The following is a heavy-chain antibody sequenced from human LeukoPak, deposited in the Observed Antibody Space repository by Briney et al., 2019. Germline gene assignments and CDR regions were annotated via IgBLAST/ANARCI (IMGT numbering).Heavy chain of an antibody. Sequence: PSETLSLTCTVSGGSISSSNSYWGWIRQSPGTGLEWIGNIYSCGSTYYNPSLKSRVTISIDTSENQFSLKLSSVTAADTAVYYCARKREGPTTGIDYWGQGTLVTVSS. J-gene: IGHJ4*02. CDR3: ARKREGPTTGIDY. D-gene: IGHD1-26*01. CDR1: GGSISSSNSY. V-gene: IGHV4-39*07. CDR2: IYSCGST.